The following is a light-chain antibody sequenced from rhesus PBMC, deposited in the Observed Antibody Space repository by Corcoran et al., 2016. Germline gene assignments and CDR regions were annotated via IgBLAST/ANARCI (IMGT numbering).Light chain of an antibody. J-gene: IGKJ2*01. CDR3: QQYSNWPYS. CDR2: GAS. CDR1: QSVSSS. V-gene: IGKV3-42*03. Sequence: EIVMTQSPATLSLSPGERATLSCRASQSVSSSLAWYQQNPGTAPRLLNYGASSRATGIPERFSASGSGTEFTLTISSLEPEDFAVYYCQQYSNWPYSFGQGTKVEIK.